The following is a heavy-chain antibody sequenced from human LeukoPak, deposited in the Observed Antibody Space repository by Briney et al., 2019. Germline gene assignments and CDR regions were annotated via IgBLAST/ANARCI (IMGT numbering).Heavy chain of an antibody. V-gene: IGHV4-31*03. CDR2: IYDSGIT. CDR3: ARDLGGYGPDY. J-gene: IGHJ4*02. CDR1: GGSISGSGYY. Sequence: KPSETLSLTCTVSGGSISGSGYYWSWIRQHPGKGLEWIGYIYDSGITYYSPSLRSRVTISVDTSKNQFSLKLSSVTAADTAVYYCARDLGGYGPDYWGQGTLVTVSS. D-gene: IGHD5-12*01.